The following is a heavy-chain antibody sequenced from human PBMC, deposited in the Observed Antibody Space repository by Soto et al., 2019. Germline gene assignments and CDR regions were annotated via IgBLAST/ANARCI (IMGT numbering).Heavy chain of an antibody. J-gene: IGHJ6*02. CDR2: IIPILGIA. CDR1: GGTFSSYT. Sequence: QVPLVQSGAEVKKPGSSVKVSCKASGGTFSSYTISWVRQAPGQGLEWMGRIIPILGIANYAQKFQGRVTITADKSTSTAYMELSSLRSEDTAVYYCARAQWDYYYGMDVWGQGTTVTVSS. CDR3: ARAQWDYYYGMDV. V-gene: IGHV1-69*02. D-gene: IGHD1-26*01.